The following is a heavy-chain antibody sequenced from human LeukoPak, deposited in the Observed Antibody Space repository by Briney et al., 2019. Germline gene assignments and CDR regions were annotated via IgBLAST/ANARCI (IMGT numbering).Heavy chain of an antibody. D-gene: IGHD2-2*01. V-gene: IGHV4-38-2*02. Sequence: PSETLSLACTVSGYSITSAYYWGWIRQPPGKGLEWIGSFFLKGSTYYNPSLKSRVTISVDTSKNQFSLTLSSVTAADTAVYYCARVARCTSCFDADYWGQGTLVTVSS. CDR1: GYSITSAYY. J-gene: IGHJ4*02. CDR3: ARVARCTSCFDADY. CDR2: FFLKGST.